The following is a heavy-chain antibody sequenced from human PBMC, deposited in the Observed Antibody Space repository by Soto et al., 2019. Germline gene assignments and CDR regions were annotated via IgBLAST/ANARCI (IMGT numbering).Heavy chain of an antibody. CDR3: ARAVAPYLGTWFDP. CDR2: ISHTGST. CDR1: GGSISSGNSYS. V-gene: IGHV4-30-2*01. D-gene: IGHD3-16*01. Sequence: QLQLQESGSGLVKPSQTLSLTCAVSGGSISSGNSYSWSWIRQPPGKGLEWIGSISHTGSTSYNPSLKGRVTMSFYKSKNQFSLKLSSVTAAEMAVYYCARAVAPYLGTWFDPWGQGTLVIVSS. J-gene: IGHJ5*02.